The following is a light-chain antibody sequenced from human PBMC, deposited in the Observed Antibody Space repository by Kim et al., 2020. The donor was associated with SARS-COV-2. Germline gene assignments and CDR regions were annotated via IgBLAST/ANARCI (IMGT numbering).Light chain of an antibody. CDR2: DVS. V-gene: IGLV2-14*03. CDR1: SSDVGAYNY. CDR3: SSYTSSSTRV. J-gene: IGLJ3*02. Sequence: GQSITISCPGTSSDVGAYNYVSWYQQHPGKAPKLMIFDVSNRPSGVSNRFSGSKSGNTASLTISGLQAEDEADYYCSSYTSSSTRVFGGGTKLTVL.